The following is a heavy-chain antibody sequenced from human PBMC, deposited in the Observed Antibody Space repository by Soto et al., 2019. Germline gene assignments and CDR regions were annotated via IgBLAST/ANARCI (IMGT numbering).Heavy chain of an antibody. V-gene: IGHV4-30-4*01. CDR3: AREDFRAVTPDY. CDR2: IYYSGST. D-gene: IGHD4-17*01. Sequence: QVQLQESGPGRVKPSQTLSLTCTVSGGSVSSGDYYWSWIRQPPGKGLEWIGYIYYSGSTYYNPSLKSRVTISVHTSKNQFSLKLSSVTTADTAVYYCAREDFRAVTPDYWGQGTLVTVSS. J-gene: IGHJ4*02. CDR1: GGSVSSGDYY.